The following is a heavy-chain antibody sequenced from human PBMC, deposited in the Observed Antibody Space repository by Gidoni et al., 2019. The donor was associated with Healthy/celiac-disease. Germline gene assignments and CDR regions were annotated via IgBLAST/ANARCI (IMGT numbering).Heavy chain of an antibody. Sequence: QVQLQESGPGLVKPSQTLSLTCTVSGGSISSGSYYWSWIRQPAGKGLEWIGRIYTSGSTNYNPSLKSRVTISVDTSKNQFSLKLSSVTAADTAVYYCARGKQWLLQFDPWGQGTLVTVSS. D-gene: IGHD6-19*01. J-gene: IGHJ5*02. V-gene: IGHV4-61*02. CDR2: IYTSGST. CDR1: GGSISSGSYY. CDR3: ARGKQWLLQFDP.